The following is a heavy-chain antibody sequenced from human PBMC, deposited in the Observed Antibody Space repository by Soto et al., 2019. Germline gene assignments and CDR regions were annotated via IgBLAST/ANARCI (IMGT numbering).Heavy chain of an antibody. CDR2: ISAYNGNT. Sequence: QVQLVQSGAEVKKPGASVKVSCKASGYVFTGYGISWVRQAPGQGLEWMAWISAYNGNTKYAHKFQGRVTMTTDASTSTAYLELSSLRSDDTAVYYCARPSGDYGDYVLSLAYWGQGTLVTVSS. CDR3: ARPSGDYGDYVLSLAY. J-gene: IGHJ4*02. D-gene: IGHD4-17*01. CDR1: GYVFTGYG. V-gene: IGHV1-18*01.